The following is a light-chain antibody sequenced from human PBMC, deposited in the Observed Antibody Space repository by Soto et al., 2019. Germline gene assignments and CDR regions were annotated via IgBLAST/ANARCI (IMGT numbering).Light chain of an antibody. CDR2: GAS. Sequence: EVVLTQSPGTLSLSPGQRATLSCRARQSVSSSYLAWYQQRPGQSPRLLIYGASRRATGVPDRFSGSGSGTDFTLTISRLEPDDFAVYYCQQYDSSEWTFGQGTKVEIK. J-gene: IGKJ1*01. CDR1: QSVSSSY. V-gene: IGKV3-20*01. CDR3: QQYDSSEWT.